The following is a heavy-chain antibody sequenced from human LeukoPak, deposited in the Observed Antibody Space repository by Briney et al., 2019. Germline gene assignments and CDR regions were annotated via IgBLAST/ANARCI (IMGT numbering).Heavy chain of an antibody. CDR3: ARETAIYYFMGV. Sequence: PSETLSLTCTVSGYSISSGYYWGWIRQHPGKGLEWIGYIFYSGSTSYNPSLKSRVTISVDTSKDQFSLKLSSVTAADTAVYYCARETAIYYFMGVWGKGTTVTVSS. J-gene: IGHJ6*03. V-gene: IGHV4-31*03. D-gene: IGHD2-21*02. CDR1: GYSISSGYY. CDR2: IFYSGST.